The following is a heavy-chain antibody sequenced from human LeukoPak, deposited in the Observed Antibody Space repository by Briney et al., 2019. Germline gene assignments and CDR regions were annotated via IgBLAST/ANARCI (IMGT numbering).Heavy chain of an antibody. CDR3: AKDRIASLWELGY. CDR1: GFTFSSYG. Sequence: GRSLRLSCAASGFTFSSYGMHWVRQAPGKGLEWVAVIWYDGSNKYYADSVKGRFTISRDNSKNTLYLQMNSLRAEDTAVYYCAKDRIASLWELGYWGQGTLVTVSS. D-gene: IGHD1-26*01. CDR2: IWYDGSNK. V-gene: IGHV3-33*06. J-gene: IGHJ4*02.